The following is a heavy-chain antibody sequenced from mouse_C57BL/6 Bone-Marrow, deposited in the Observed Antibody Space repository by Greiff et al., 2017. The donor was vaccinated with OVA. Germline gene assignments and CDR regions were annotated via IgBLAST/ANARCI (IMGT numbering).Heavy chain of an antibody. CDR3: TTYDSFDY. J-gene: IGHJ2*01. V-gene: IGHV1-26*01. CDR2: INPNNGGT. CDR1: GYTFTDYY. D-gene: IGHD2-4*01. Sequence: EVQLQQSGPELVKPGASVKISCKASGYTFTDYYMNWVKQSHGKSLEWIGDINPNNGGTSYNQKFKGKATFTVDKSSSTAYMQLRSLTSEDSAVYYCTTYDSFDYWGQGTTLTVSS.